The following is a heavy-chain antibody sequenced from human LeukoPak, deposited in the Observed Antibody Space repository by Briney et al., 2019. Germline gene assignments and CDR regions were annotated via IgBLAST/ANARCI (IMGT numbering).Heavy chain of an antibody. D-gene: IGHD4-17*01. CDR3: ARDYGLYWYFDL. Sequence: SQTLSLTCTVSGGSISSGGYYWSWIRQHPGKGLEWIGYIYYSGSTYYNPSLKSRVTISVDTSKNQSSLKLSSVTAADTAVYYCARDYGLYWYFDLWGRGTLVTVSS. CDR1: GGSISSGGYY. J-gene: IGHJ2*01. V-gene: IGHV4-31*03. CDR2: IYYSGST.